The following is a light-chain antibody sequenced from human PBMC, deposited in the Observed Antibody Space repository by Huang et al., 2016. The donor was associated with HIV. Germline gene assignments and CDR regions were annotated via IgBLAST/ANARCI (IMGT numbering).Light chain of an antibody. J-gene: IGKJ1*01. V-gene: IGKV3-15*01. CDR2: DVS. CDR1: QSVKR. CDR3: QQYDDWPPWS. Sequence: EIVMTQSPPTLSASPGERATLSCRASQSVKRLAWYQQRPGQAPNLLVYDVSFRATGTPARFSGSWSGTDFTLTINTLQTEDFALYYCQQYDDWPPWSFGQGTRVDMK.